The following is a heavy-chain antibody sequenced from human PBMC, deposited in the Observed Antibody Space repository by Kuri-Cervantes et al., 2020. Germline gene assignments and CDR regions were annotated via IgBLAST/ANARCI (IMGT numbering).Heavy chain of an antibody. V-gene: IGHV1-24*01. CDR2: FDPEDGET. D-gene: IGHD4-17*01. J-gene: IGHJ1*01. CDR3: ATDRHYGDYDWVQH. CDR1: GYTFTSYA. Sequence: ASVKVPCKASGYTFTSYAMNWVRQAPGQGLEWMGGFDPEDGETIYAQKFQGRVTMTEDTSTDTAYMELSSLRSEDTAVYYCATDRHYGDYDWVQHWGQGTLVTVSS.